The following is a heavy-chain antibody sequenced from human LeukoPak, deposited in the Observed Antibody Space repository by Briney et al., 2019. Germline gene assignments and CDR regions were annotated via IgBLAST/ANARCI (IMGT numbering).Heavy chain of an antibody. J-gene: IGHJ3*02. Sequence: PSEILSLTCTVSGGSISSYYWSWIRQPPGKGLEWIGYIYYSGSTNYNPSLKSRVTISVDTSKNQFSLKLSSVTAADTAVYYCARVGATGAFDIWGRRTMVTVSS. CDR2: IYYSGST. V-gene: IGHV4-59*01. CDR3: ARVGATGAFDI. CDR1: GGSISSYY. D-gene: IGHD1-26*01.